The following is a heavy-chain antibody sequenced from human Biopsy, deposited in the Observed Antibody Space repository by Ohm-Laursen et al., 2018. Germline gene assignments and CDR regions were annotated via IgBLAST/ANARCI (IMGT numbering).Heavy chain of an antibody. CDR2: ISGDGNDQ. D-gene: IGHD5-24*01. CDR3: AKDWLQSWYFDH. V-gene: IGHV3-30*18. CDR1: GFTFSNFG. J-gene: IGHJ4*02. Sequence: SLRLSCTASGFTFSNFGIHWIRQAPGKGLEWVALISGDGNDQFYAESAKGRFTVSRDNSKNTVDLQMNNLKTEDTAVYYCAKDWLQSWYFDHWGQGTLVTVSS.